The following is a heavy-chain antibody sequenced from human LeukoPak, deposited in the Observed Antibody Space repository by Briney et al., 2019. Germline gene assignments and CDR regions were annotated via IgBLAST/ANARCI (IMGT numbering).Heavy chain of an antibody. CDR3: ARALLRGAFDI. D-gene: IGHD1-26*01. CDR2: IYHSGST. J-gene: IGHJ3*02. Sequence: SETLSLTCTVSGYSISSGNYWDWIRQPPVKGLEWIGSIYHSGSTYYNPSLKSRVTISVDTSKNQFSLKLSSVTAADTAVYYCARALLRGAFDIWGQGTMVTVSS. V-gene: IGHV4-38-2*02. CDR1: GYSISSGNY.